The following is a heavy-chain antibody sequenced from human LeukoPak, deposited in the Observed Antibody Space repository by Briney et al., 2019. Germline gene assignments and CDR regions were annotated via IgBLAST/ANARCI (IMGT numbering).Heavy chain of an antibody. V-gene: IGHV3-7*01. CDR1: EFTFRSHW. Sequence: GGSLRLSCAASEFTFRSHWMSWVRQAPGKGLEWVAYINLDGSEKSYVDSVKGRFTISRDNDKNSLYLQMNSLRAEDTAVYYCARGAGRGGSDYWGQGTLVTVSS. CDR2: INLDGSEK. D-gene: IGHD3-16*01. J-gene: IGHJ4*02. CDR3: ARGAGRGGSDY.